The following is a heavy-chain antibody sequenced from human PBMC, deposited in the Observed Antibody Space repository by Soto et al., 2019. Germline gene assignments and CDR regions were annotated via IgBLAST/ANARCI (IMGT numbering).Heavy chain of an antibody. CDR1: GYSFTSYG. J-gene: IGHJ4*02. D-gene: IGHD6-19*01. V-gene: IGHV1-18*01. CDR2: ISAYKGNT. CDR3: ARDLAVALIDY. Sequence: QVQLVQSGAEVKKPGASVKVSCKASGYSFTSYGISWVRQAPGQGLEWMGWISAYKGNTKYAQKLQGRVTMTTDTATSTACMERRSLRSDDTAVYSCARDLAVALIDYWGQGTLVTVSS.